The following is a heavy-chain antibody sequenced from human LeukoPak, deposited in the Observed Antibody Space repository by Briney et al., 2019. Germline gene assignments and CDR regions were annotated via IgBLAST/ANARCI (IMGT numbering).Heavy chain of an antibody. V-gene: IGHV4-39*01. D-gene: IGHD3-3*01. CDR2: IYYSGST. CDR1: GGSISSSSYY. J-gene: IGHJ4*02. CDR3: ARFHYDFWSGTQGDY. Sequence: SETLSLTCTVSGGSISSSSYYWGWIRQPPGKGLEWIGSIYYSGSTYYNPSLKSRVTMSVDTSKNQFSLKLNSVTAADTAVYYCARFHYDFWSGTQGDYWGQGTLVTVSS.